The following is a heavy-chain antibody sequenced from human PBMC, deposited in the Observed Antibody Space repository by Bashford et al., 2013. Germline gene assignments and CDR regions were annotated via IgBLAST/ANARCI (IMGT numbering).Heavy chain of an antibody. Sequence: SETLSLTCTVSGASTSTSSYYWGWIRQSPGKGLEWIGSIFYTGNTYFNPSFKSRATMSLDTSRDQFSLNLASVTAADTAVFFCARFSAYESGGYSNWFYPVGPGTPWSPSPQ. V-gene: IGHV4-39*01. CDR3: ARFSAYESGGYSNWFYP. CDR2: IFYTGNT. D-gene: IGHD3-22*01. CDR1: GASTSTSSYY. J-gene: IGHJ5*02.